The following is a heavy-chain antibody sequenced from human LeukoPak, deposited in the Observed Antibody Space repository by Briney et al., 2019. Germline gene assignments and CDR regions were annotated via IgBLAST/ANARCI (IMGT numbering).Heavy chain of an antibody. CDR2: INQDVSRI. J-gene: IGHJ4*02. D-gene: IGHD2-8*01. V-gene: IGHV3-7*01. Sequence: PGRSLRLSCAGSGFSFSRYWMAWVRQGPGKGLEWVASINQDVSRIHYVDSVKGRFTISRDNAKNSLFLQMNSLRVEDTAVYYCARLKDDVTKFDYWGQGTLVTVSS. CDR3: ARLKDDVTKFDY. CDR1: GFSFSRYW.